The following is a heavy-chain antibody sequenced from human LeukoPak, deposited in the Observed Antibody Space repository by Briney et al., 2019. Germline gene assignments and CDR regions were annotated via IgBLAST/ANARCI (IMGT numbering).Heavy chain of an antibody. Sequence: PSETLSLTCTASGGSISSSSYYWGWIRQPPGKGLEWTGSIYYSGSTYYNPSLKSRVTISVDTSKNQFSLKLSSVTAADTAVYYCASLKETMIYDYGGNSSLFFYYYYMDVWGKGTTVTVSS. V-gene: IGHV4-39*01. CDR2: IYYSGST. D-gene: IGHD4-23*01. CDR3: ASLKETMIYDYGGNSSLFFYYYYMDV. J-gene: IGHJ6*03. CDR1: GGSISSSSYY.